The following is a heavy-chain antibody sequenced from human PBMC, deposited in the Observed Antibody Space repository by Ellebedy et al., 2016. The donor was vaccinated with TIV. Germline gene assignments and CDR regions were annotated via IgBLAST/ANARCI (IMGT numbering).Heavy chain of an antibody. D-gene: IGHD3/OR15-3a*01. CDR2: IYYSGST. J-gene: IGHJ2*01. CDR3: ARNLVIFTFDKWYFDL. Sequence: SETLSLTCTVSGDSISSYYWSWIRQPPGKGLEWIGYIYYSGSTSYNPSLKSRVTISVDTSKNQFSLKLSSVTAADTAVYYCARNLVIFTFDKWYFDLWGRGTLVSVSS. CDR1: GDSISSYY. V-gene: IGHV4-59*08.